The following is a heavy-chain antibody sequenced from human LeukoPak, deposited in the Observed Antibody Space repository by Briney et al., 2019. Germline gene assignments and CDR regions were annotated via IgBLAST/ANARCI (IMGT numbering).Heavy chain of an antibody. CDR3: TKTGDGDY. J-gene: IGHJ4*02. CDR2: IIPIFSTA. D-gene: IGHD7-27*01. V-gene: IGHV1-69*06. CDR1: GGTFSSYA. Sequence: ASVKVSCKASGGTFSSYAISWVRQAPGQGLEWMGGIIPIFSTANYAQKFQGRVTMTEDTSTDTAYMELSSLRSEDTAVYYCTKTGDGDYWGQGTLVTASS.